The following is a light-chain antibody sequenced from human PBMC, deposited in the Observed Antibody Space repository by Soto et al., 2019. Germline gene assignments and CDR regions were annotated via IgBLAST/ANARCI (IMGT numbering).Light chain of an antibody. CDR3: SSYTSSSTDVV. V-gene: IGLV2-14*01. J-gene: IGLJ2*01. Sequence: QSALTQPAPVSGSPGQSITISCTGTSSDVGGYNYVSWYQQHPGKAPKLMIYDVSNRPSGVSNRFSGSKSGNTASLTISGLQAEDEADYYCSSYTSSSTDVVFGGGTKVTVL. CDR1: SSDVGGYNY. CDR2: DVS.